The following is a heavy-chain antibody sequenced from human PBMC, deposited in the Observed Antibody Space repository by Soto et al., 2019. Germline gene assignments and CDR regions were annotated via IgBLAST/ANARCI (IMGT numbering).Heavy chain of an antibody. J-gene: IGHJ4*02. V-gene: IGHV3-72*01. CDR3: ARDTGGSYDF. CDR1: GFTFSDYY. CDR2: TRNKANNYAA. Sequence: EVQLVESGGGLVQPGGSLRLSCAASGFTFSDYYMDWVRQLPGMGLEWVGRTRNKANNYAAEYAPSVRGRFTISRHDSEDSMFLQVNSLKTEDTAVYYCARDTGGSYDFWGQGALVTVSS. D-gene: IGHD1-26*01.